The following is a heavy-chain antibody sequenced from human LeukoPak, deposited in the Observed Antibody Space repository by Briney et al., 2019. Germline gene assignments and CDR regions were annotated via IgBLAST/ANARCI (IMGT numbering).Heavy chain of an antibody. V-gene: IGHV3-43D*03. CDR1: GFTFDDYA. CDR3: AKAMVEYYYDSSGYWIDY. J-gene: IGHJ4*02. D-gene: IGHD3-22*01. CDR2: ISWDGGST. Sequence: GGSLRLSCAASGFTFDDYAMHWVRQAPGKGLEWVSLISWDGGSTYYADSVKGRFTISRDNSKNSLYLQMNSLRAEDTALYYCAKAMVEYYYDSSGYWIDYWGQGTLVTVSS.